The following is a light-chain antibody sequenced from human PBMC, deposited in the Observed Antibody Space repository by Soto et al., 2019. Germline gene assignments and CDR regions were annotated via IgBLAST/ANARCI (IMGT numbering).Light chain of an antibody. CDR2: EVS. Sequence: QSALTQPPSASGSLGQSVTISCTGTSSDIGTYDYVSWYQQHPGRATKLILFEVSKRPLGVPDRFSGSKSGNTASLIVSGLQPDDEAEYHCTSYTGDDFTFVFGTGTKLTVL. CDR3: TSYTGDDFTFV. CDR1: SSDIGTYDY. J-gene: IGLJ1*01. V-gene: IGLV2-8*01.